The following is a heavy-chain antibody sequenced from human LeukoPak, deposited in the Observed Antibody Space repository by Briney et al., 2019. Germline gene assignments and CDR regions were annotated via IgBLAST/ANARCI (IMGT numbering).Heavy chain of an antibody. D-gene: IGHD3-3*01. Sequence: GGSLRLSCAASGFTFSSYSMNWVRQAPGKGLEWVSSISSSSSYIYYADSVKGRFTISRDNAKNSLYLQMNSLRAEDTAVYYCARDSSYDFWSGYYWTYYFDYWGQGTLVTVSS. CDR3: ARDSSYDFWSGYYWTYYFDY. J-gene: IGHJ4*02. CDR2: ISSSSSYI. V-gene: IGHV3-21*01. CDR1: GFTFSSYS.